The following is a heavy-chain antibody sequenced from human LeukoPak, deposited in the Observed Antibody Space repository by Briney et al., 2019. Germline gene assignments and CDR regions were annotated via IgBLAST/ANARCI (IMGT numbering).Heavy chain of an antibody. J-gene: IGHJ4*02. CDR3: AKSPGRGYSGYDYPY. V-gene: IGHV3-23*01. Sequence: GGSLRLSCAASGFTFSSYAMSWVRQAPGKGLEWVSAISGSGGSTYYADSVKGRFTISRDNSKNTLYLQMNNLRAEDTAVYYCAKSPGRGYSGYDYPYWGQGTLVTVSS. D-gene: IGHD5-12*01. CDR1: GFTFSSYA. CDR2: ISGSGGST.